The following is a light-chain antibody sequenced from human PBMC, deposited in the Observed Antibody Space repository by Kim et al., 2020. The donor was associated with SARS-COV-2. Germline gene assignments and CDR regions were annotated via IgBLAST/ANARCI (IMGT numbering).Light chain of an antibody. Sequence: SVSPGGRVTLSCRASQSTSSNLAWFQQTPGQAPRLLIYGASSRYPGTPARFTASGSGPAFTLTISSLQSEDFAVYYCQQYTDWPYTFGQGTKLEI. V-gene: IGKV3-15*01. J-gene: IGKJ2*01. CDR2: GAS. CDR3: QQYTDWPYT. CDR1: QSTSSN.